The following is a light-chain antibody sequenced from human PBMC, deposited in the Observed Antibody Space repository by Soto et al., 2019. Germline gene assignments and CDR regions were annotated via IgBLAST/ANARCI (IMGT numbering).Light chain of an antibody. CDR1: SSDVGGYNY. CDR2: DVS. J-gene: IGLJ2*01. Sequence: QSALTQPASVSGSPGQSITISCTGTSSDVGGYNYVSWYQQHPGKAPKLMIYDVSNRPSGVSNRFSGSKSGNTASLTISGLQAEDEADYYCSSYTSSSPPYVVFSGGTKLTVL. V-gene: IGLV2-14*01. CDR3: SSYTSSSPPYVV.